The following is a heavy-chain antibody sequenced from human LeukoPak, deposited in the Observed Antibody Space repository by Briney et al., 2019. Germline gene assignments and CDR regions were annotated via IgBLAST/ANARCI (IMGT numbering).Heavy chain of an antibody. CDR3: ARYGSYYGSARLDY. J-gene: IGHJ4*02. V-gene: IGHV4-59*01. D-gene: IGHD3-10*01. CDR1: GGSISSYY. CDR2: IYYSGST. Sequence: SETLSLTCTVSGGSISSYYWSWIRQPPGKGLEWIGYIYYSGSTNYNPSLKSRVTISVDTSKSQFSLKLSSVTAADTAVYYCARYGSYYGSARLDYWGQGTLVTVSS.